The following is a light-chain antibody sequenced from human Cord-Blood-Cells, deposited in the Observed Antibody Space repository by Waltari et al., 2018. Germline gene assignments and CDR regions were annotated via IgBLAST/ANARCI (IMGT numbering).Light chain of an antibody. V-gene: IGLV2-14*01. J-gene: IGLJ2*01. CDR1: SSDVGGYNY. CDR3: SSYTSSSTLVV. CDR2: DVR. Sequence: QSALPQPASVSGSPGQSITISCTGTSSDVGGYNYVSWYQQHPGKAPKLMIYDVRKRPSGVSNRFSGSKSGNTASLTISGLQAEDEADYYCSSYTSSSTLVVFGGGTKLTVL.